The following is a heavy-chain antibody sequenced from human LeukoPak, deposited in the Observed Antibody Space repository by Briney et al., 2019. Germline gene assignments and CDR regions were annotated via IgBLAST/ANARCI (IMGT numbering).Heavy chain of an antibody. CDR1: GFTFSSYS. CDR3: AKRSSHAKDDY. D-gene: IGHD2-2*01. J-gene: IGHJ4*02. CDR2: ISSSSSTI. V-gene: IGHV3-48*01. Sequence: GGSLRLSCAASGFTFSSYSMNWVRQAPGKGLEWVSYISSSSSTIYYADSVKGRLTISRDNSKNTLYLQMNSLRAEDTAVYYCAKRSSHAKDDYWGQGTLVTVSS.